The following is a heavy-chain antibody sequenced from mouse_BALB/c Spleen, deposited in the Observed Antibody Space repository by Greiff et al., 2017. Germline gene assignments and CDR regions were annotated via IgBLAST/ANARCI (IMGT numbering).Heavy chain of an antibody. V-gene: IGHV5-6-5*01. Sequence: EVQGVESGGGLVKPGGSLKLSCAASGFTFSSYAMSWVRQTPEKRLEWVASISSGGSTYYPDSVKGRFTISRDNARNILYLQMSSLRSEDTAMYYCARGGYYGNPWDAMDYWGQGTSVTVSS. J-gene: IGHJ4*01. CDR3: ARGGYYGNPWDAMDY. CDR2: ISSGGST. CDR1: GFTFSSYA. D-gene: IGHD2-1*01.